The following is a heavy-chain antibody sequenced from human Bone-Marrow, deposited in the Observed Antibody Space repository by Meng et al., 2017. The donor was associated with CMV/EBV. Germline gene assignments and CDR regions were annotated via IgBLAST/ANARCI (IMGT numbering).Heavy chain of an antibody. V-gene: IGHV3-74*01. J-gene: IGHJ6*02. CDR2: INGDGSKA. D-gene: IGHD3-3*01. CDR1: GFIFNNYW. CDR3: ARSSGYPLAYYYYGMDV. Sequence: GESLKISCVASGFIFNNYWMHWVRQAPGKGLVWVSRINGDGSKAYYADSVKGRITVYRDNAKNSLYLQMNSLRAEDTAVYYCARSSGYPLAYYYYGMDVWGQGTTVTVSS.